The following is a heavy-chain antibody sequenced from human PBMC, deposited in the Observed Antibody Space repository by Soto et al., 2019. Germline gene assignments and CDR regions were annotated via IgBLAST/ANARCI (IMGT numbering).Heavy chain of an antibody. CDR3: ARVGYGGINWFDP. V-gene: IGHV1-3*01. D-gene: IGHD3-10*01. CDR1: GYTFTSYV. CDR2: INAGNGNT. J-gene: IGHJ5*02. Sequence: ASGKVSCKAYGYTFTSYVMHWVRQAPGQRLEWMGWINAGNGNTKCSQKFQGRVTITRDTSASTAYMELSSLRSEDTAVYYCARVGYGGINWFDPWGQGTLVTVSS.